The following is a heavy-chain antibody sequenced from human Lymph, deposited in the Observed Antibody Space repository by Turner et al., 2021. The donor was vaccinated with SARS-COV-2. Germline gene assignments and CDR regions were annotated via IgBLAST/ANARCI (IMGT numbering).Heavy chain of an antibody. D-gene: IGHD3-10*01. CDR2: ISYDGSNK. CDR3: ARYASGGYFYYGMDV. Sequence: VQLVESGGGVVQPGRSLRLSCAASGFTFRTYAIYWVRQAPGKGLEWVAVISYDGSNKYYADSVKGRFTISRDNSKNTLYLQMNSLRAEDTAVYYCARYASGGYFYYGMDVWGQGTTVTVSS. V-gene: IGHV3-30*04. J-gene: IGHJ6*02. CDR1: GFTFRTYA.